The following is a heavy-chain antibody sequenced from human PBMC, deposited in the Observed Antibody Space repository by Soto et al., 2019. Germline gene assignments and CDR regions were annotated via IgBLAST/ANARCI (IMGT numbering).Heavy chain of an antibody. CDR1: GYTFTGYY. CDR3: ARGPTVVTPYYYYRMDV. D-gene: IGHD4-17*01. CDR2: INPNSGGT. Sequence: ASVKVSCKASGYTFTGYYMHWVRQAPGQGLEWMGWINPNSGGTNYAQKFQGRVTMTRDTSISTAYMELSRLRSDDMAVYYCARGPTVVTPYYYYRMDVWGQGTTVTVSS. V-gene: IGHV1-2*02. J-gene: IGHJ6*02.